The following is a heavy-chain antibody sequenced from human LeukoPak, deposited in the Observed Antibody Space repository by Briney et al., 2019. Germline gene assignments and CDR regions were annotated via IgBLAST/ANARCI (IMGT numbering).Heavy chain of an antibody. J-gene: IGHJ3*02. V-gene: IGHV4-38-2*02. CDR3: ARFGGTHDAFDI. Sequence: SETLSLTCTVSGYSISSGYYWGWIRPPPGKGLEWIGSIYHSGSTYYNPSLKSRVTISVDTSKNQFSLKLSSVTAADTAVYYCARFGGTHDAFDIWGQGTMVTVSS. CDR2: IYHSGST. CDR1: GYSISSGYY. D-gene: IGHD4-23*01.